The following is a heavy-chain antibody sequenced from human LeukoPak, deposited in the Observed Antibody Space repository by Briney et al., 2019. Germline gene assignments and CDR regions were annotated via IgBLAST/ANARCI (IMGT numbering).Heavy chain of an antibody. CDR1: GFSVTNNY. CDR3: ARGDGYNFFDY. V-gene: IGHV3-53*01. CDR2: FYVGGAT. D-gene: IGHD5-24*01. J-gene: IGHJ4*02. Sequence: GGSLRLSCAVSGFSVTNNYMSWVRQAPGKGPEWVSVFYVGGATYYADSVKGRFTISRDNSENTLYLQMKSLRAEDTAVYYCARGDGYNFFDYWGQGILVTVSS.